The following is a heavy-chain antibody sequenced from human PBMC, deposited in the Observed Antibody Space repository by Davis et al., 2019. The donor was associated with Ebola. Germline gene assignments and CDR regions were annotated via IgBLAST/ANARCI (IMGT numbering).Heavy chain of an antibody. D-gene: IGHD3-22*01. CDR1: GGSISSYY. J-gene: IGHJ4*02. V-gene: IGHV4-59*01. Sequence: PSETLSLTCTVSGGSISSYYWSWIRQPPGKGLEWIGYIYYSGSTNYNPSLKSRVTISVDTSKNQFSLKLSSVTAADTAVYYCASLNYYDSSGYYRPLFDYWGQGTLVTVSS. CDR2: IYYSGST. CDR3: ASLNYYDSSGYYRPLFDY.